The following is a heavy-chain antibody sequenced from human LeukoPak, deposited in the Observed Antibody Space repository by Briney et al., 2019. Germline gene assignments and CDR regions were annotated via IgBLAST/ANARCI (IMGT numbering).Heavy chain of an antibody. V-gene: IGHV4-59*01. CDR3: ARGRFGVLDY. CDR1: GGPISSYY. CDR2: IYYSGST. D-gene: IGHD3-10*01. J-gene: IGHJ4*02. Sequence: SETLSLTCTVSGGPISSYYWSWIRQPPGKGLEWIEYIYYSGSTNYSPSRKSRVSVSVATSKDQFSLKLSSVTAADTAVYYCARGRFGVLDYWGQGTLVTVSS.